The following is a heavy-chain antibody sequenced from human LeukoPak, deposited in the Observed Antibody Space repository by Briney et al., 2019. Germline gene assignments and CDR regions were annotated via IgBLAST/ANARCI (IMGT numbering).Heavy chain of an antibody. CDR3: AKDRLGTMMYFDF. CDR2: ISSSGSTI. D-gene: IGHD3-22*01. J-gene: IGHJ4*02. Sequence: GGSLRLSCAASGFTFSDYYMSWIRQAPGKGLEWVSYISSSGSTIYYADSVKGRFTISRDNAKNSLYLQMNSLRAEDTAVYYCAKDRLGTMMYFDFWGQGTLVTVSS. V-gene: IGHV3-11*01. CDR1: GFTFSDYY.